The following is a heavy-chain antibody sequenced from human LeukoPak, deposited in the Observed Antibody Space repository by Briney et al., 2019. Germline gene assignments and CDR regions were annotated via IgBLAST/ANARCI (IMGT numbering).Heavy chain of an antibody. Sequence: PGGSLRLSCAASGFTFSSYWMSWVRQAPGKGLEWVANIKQDGSEKYYVDSVKGRFTISRDNAKNSLYLQMNSLRAEDTAVYYCARTPYGSGIYFDYWGQGTLVTVSS. CDR1: GFTFSSYW. V-gene: IGHV3-7*01. CDR3: ARTPYGSGIYFDY. CDR2: IKQDGSEK. D-gene: IGHD3-10*01. J-gene: IGHJ4*02.